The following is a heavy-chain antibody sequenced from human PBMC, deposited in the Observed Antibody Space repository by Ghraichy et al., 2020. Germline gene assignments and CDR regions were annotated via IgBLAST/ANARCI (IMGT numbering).Heavy chain of an antibody. CDR2: IKSKTDGGTT. CDR3: TTEKTDYGDYWYFDL. V-gene: IGHV3-15*01. J-gene: IGHJ2*01. D-gene: IGHD4-17*01. Sequence: GESLNISCAASGFTFSNAWMSWVRQAPGKGLEWVGRIKSKTDGGTTDYAAPVKGRFTISRDDSKNTLYLQMNSLKTEDTAVYYCTTEKTDYGDYWYFDLWGRGTLVTVSS. CDR1: GFTFSNAW.